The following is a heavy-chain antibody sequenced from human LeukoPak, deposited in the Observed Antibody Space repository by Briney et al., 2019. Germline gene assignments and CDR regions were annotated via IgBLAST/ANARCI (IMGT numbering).Heavy chain of an antibody. J-gene: IGHJ5*02. V-gene: IGHV3-21*01. CDR3: AREVAYYDSSGYSGNWFDP. Sequence: PGRSLRLSCAASGFTFSSYSMNWVRQAPGKGLEWVSSISSSSSYIYYADSVKGRFTISRDNAKNSLYLQMNSLRAEDTAVYYCAREVAYYDSSGYSGNWFDPWGQGTLVTVSS. CDR1: GFTFSSYS. CDR2: ISSSSSYI. D-gene: IGHD3-22*01.